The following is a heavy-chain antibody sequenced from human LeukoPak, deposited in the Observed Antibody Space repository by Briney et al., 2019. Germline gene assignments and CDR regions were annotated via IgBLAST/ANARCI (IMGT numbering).Heavy chain of an antibody. J-gene: IGHJ4*02. CDR3: ARADCSSINCYEFDY. D-gene: IGHD2-2*01. V-gene: IGHV3-11*04. CDR1: GFTFSDYY. CDR2: ISSSGRTI. Sequence: PGGSLRPSCAASGFTFSDYYMSWIRQAPGKGLEWVSYISSSGRTIYYADSVKGRFTISRDNAKTSLYLHMNSLRAEDTAVYYCARADCSSINCYEFDYWGQGTLVTVSS.